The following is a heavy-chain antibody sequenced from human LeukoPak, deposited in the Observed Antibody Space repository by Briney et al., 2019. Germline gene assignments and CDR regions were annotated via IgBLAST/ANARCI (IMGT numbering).Heavy chain of an antibody. CDR2: ISSAGSII. V-gene: IGHV3-48*03. CDR1: GFTFSSYE. D-gene: IGHD3-22*01. J-gene: IGHJ1*01. CDR3: VSGLTISGYRYFQH. Sequence: GGSLRLSCAASGFTFSSYEMHWVRQASGKGLEWISYISSAGSIIYYADSVKGRFTISRDNPKSSLYLQMSSLRAEDTANYCVSGLTISGYRYFQHWGQGTLVIVSS.